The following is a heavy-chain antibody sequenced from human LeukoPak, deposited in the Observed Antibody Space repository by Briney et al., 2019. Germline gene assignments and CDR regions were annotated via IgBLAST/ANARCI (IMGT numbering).Heavy chain of an antibody. CDR1: GFTFSSYG. V-gene: IGHV3-30*18. D-gene: IGHD6-19*01. CDR3: AKDSGGVAGTFYGMGV. J-gene: IGHJ6*02. Sequence: GRSLRLSCAASGFTFSSYGMHWVRQAPGKGLEWVAVISYDGSNKYYADSVKGRFTISRDNSKNTLYLQMNSLRAEDTAVYYCAKDSGGVAGTFYGMGVWGQGTTVTVSS. CDR2: ISYDGSNK.